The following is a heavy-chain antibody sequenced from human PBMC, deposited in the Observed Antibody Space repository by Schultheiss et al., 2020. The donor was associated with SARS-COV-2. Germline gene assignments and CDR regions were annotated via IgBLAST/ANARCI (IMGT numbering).Heavy chain of an antibody. Sequence: SQTLSLTCAVSGGSISSSSYYWGWIRQPPGKGLEWIGSIYYSGSTYYNPSLKSRVTISVDKSKNQFSLKLSSLTAADTAVYYCARLHYHYGMDVWGQGTTVTVSS. J-gene: IGHJ6*02. CDR2: IYYSGST. CDR3: ARLHYHYGMDV. CDR1: GGSISSSSYY. V-gene: IGHV4-39*01.